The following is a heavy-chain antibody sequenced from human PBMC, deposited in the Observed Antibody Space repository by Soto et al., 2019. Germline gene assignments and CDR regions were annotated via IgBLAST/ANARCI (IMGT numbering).Heavy chain of an antibody. V-gene: IGHV3-9*01. D-gene: IGHD3-3*01. CDR1: GFTFDDYA. J-gene: IGHJ3*02. CDR2: ISWNSGSI. Sequence: EVQLVESGGGLVQPGRSLRLSCAASGFTFDDYAMHWVRQAPGKGLEWVSGISWNSGSIGYADSVKGRCTISRDNAKNSLYLQMNSLRAEDTALYYCAKDMEDDAFDIWGQGTMVTVSS. CDR3: AKDMEDDAFDI.